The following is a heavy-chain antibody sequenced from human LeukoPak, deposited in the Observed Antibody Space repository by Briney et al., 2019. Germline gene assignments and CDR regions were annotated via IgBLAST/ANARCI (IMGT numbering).Heavy chain of an antibody. V-gene: IGHV3-23*01. J-gene: IGHJ5*02. Sequence: GGSLRLSCAASGFTFSSYAMSWVRQAPGKGLEWVSGISGSGGGTYYADSVKGRFTISRDNSKNTLYLQMNSLRAEDTAMYYCARSRSLREPLAWGQGTLVTVSS. CDR2: ISGSGGGT. D-gene: IGHD1-14*01. CDR1: GFTFSSYA. CDR3: ARSRSLREPLA.